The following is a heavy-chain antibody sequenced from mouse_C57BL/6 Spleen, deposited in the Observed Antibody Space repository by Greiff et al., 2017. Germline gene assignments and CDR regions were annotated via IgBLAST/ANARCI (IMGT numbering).Heavy chain of an antibody. CDR1: GYAFSSSW. CDR2: IYPGDGDT. CDR3: ARKDYGSSYGFDY. J-gene: IGHJ2*01. Sequence: QVQLQQSGPELVKPGASVKISCKASGYAFSSSWMNWVKQRPGKGLEWIGRIYPGDGDTNYNGKFKGKATLTADKSSSTAYMQLRSLTSEDSAVYFCARKDYGSSYGFDYWGQGTTLTVSS. D-gene: IGHD1-1*01. V-gene: IGHV1-82*01.